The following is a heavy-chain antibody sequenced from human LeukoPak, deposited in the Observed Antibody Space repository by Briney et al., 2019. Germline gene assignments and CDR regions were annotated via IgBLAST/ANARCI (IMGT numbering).Heavy chain of an antibody. CDR1: GFTFSNYA. J-gene: IGHJ4*02. CDR2: ISSSGSTI. V-gene: IGHV3-48*03. Sequence: GGSLRLSCAASGFTFSNYAIHWVRQAPGKGLEWVSYISSSGSTIWYADSVKGRFTISRDNAKNSLYLQMNSLRAEDAADYYCARAIGYYFDYWGQGTLVTVSS. CDR3: ARAIGYYFDY. D-gene: IGHD3-10*01.